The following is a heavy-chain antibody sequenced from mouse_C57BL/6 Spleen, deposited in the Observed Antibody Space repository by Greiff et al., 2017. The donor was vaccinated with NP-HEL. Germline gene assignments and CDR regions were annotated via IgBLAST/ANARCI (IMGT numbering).Heavy chain of an antibody. Sequence: EVKLMESGGGLVQPGGSLKLSCAASGFTFSDYYMYWVRQTPEKRLEWVAYISNGGGSTYYPDTVKGRFTISRDNAKNTLYLQMSRLKSEDTAMYYCARSYDLDYWGQGTTLTVSS. CDR1: GFTFSDYY. CDR2: ISNGGGST. CDR3: ARSYDLDY. D-gene: IGHD2-3*01. V-gene: IGHV5-12*01. J-gene: IGHJ2*01.